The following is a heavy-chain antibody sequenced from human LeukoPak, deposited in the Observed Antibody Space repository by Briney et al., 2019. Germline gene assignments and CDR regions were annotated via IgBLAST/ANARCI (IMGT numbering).Heavy chain of an antibody. J-gene: IGHJ4*02. CDR2: ITSGSYI. V-gene: IGHV3-21*01. D-gene: IGHD6-13*01. Sequence: GGSLRLSCVASGFTFSSYTMNWVRQAPGKGLEWVSAITSGSYIYYAESVKGRFTISRDNAKNSLYLQMNSLRAEDTAVYYCARDPAADDYWGQGTLVTVSS. CDR1: GFTFSSYT. CDR3: ARDPAADDY.